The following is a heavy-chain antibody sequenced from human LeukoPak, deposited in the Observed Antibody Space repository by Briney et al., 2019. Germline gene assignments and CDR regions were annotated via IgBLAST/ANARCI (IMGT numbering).Heavy chain of an antibody. J-gene: IGHJ6*04. D-gene: IGHD3-10*02. CDR3: AELGITMIGGV. V-gene: IGHV3-9*01. CDR1: GFTFDDYA. Sequence: GGSLRLSCAVSGFTFDDYAVHWVRQVPGKGLEWVSCISWNSDNIGYADSVKGRFTISRDNAKNSLYLQMNSLRAEDTAVYYCAELGITMIGGVWGKGTTVTISS. CDR2: ISWNSDNI.